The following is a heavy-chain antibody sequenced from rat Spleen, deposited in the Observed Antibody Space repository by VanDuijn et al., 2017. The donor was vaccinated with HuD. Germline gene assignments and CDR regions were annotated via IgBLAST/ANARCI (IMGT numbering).Heavy chain of an antibody. CDR3: SRDMSRTIAARSYWYFDF. Sequence: EVQLVESGGGLVQPGRSLKLSCAASGFTFSNYDMAWVRQAPTKGLEWVASISYDGSSTYYRDSVKGRFTISRDNAKSTLYLQMNSLRSEDTATYHVSRDMSRTIAARSYWYFDFWGPGTMVTVSS. CDR1: GFTFSNYD. J-gene: IGHJ1*01. CDR2: ISYDGSST. V-gene: IGHV5-29*01. D-gene: IGHD1-2*01.